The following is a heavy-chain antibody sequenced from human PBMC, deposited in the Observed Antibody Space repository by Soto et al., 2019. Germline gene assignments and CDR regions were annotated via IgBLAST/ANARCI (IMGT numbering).Heavy chain of an antibody. V-gene: IGHV1-18*01. D-gene: IGHD3-22*01. CDR3: ARAPLDYYDSSGREFDY. CDR1: GYTFTSYG. CDR2: ISAYNGNT. Sequence: ASVKVSCKASGYTFTSYGISWVRQAPGQGLEWMGWISAYNGNTNYAQKLQGRVTMTTDTSTSTAYMELRSLRSDDTAVYYCARAPLDYYDSSGREFDYWGQGTPVTVSS. J-gene: IGHJ4*02.